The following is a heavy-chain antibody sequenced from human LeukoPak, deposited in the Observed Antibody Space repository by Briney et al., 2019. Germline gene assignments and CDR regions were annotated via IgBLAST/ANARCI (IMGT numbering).Heavy chain of an antibody. CDR3: ARRQVLRPIDY. J-gene: IGHJ4*02. V-gene: IGHV4-34*01. CDR2: INHSGST. Sequence: AGGSLRLSCTASGLIFSDQFMDWIRQSPDKGLEWIGEINHSGSTNYNPSLESRVTISVDTSKNQFSLKLSSVTAADTAVYYCARRQVLRPIDYWGQGTLVTVSS. D-gene: IGHD3-3*01. CDR1: GLIFSDQF.